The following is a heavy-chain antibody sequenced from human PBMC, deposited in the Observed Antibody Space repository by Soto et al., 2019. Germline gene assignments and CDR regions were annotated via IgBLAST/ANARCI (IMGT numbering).Heavy chain of an antibody. J-gene: IGHJ4*02. CDR3: ARGGAMGVDY. V-gene: IGHV3-74*01. CDR1: VFTFNTHW. CDR2: IYFDGITT. D-gene: IGHD1-26*01. Sequence: GSLRLSGTASVFTFNTHWMHWVRQAPGKGLVWVSRIYFDGITTNYADSVKGRLTVSRDNAKNTVYLHVNTLRDEDTAVYYCARGGAMGVDYWGQGTLVTVS.